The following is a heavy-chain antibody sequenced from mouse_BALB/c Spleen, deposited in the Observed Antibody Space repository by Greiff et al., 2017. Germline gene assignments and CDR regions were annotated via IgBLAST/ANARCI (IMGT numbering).Heavy chain of an antibody. V-gene: IGHV1S81*02. D-gene: IGHD3-1*01. Sequence: VQLVESGAELVKPGASVKLSCKASGYTFTSYYMYWVKQRPGQGLEWIGEINPSNGGTNFNEKFKSKATLTVDKSSSTAYMQLSSLTSEDSAVYYCTRRAARATWFAYWGQGTLVTVSA. CDR1: GYTFTSYY. CDR3: TRRAARATWFAY. CDR2: INPSNGGT. J-gene: IGHJ3*01.